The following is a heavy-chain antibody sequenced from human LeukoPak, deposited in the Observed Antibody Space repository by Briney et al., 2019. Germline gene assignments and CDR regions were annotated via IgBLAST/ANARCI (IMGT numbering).Heavy chain of an antibody. CDR2: ISTSSDTI. Sequence: GGSLRLSCAASGFTFSSYSMNWVRQAPGKGLEYVSYISTSSDTIYYADSVKGRFTISRDNAKKSLYLQMNSLRDEDTAVYYCARVGGRYFDWLQFDYWGQGTLVTVSS. CDR3: ARVGGRYFDWLQFDY. CDR1: GFTFSSYS. J-gene: IGHJ4*02. V-gene: IGHV3-48*02. D-gene: IGHD3-9*01.